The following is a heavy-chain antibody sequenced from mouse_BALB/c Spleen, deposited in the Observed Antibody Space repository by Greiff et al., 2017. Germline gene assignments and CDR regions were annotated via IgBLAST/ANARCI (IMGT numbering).Heavy chain of an antibody. CDR2: ISYDGSN. CDR1: GYSITSGYY. V-gene: IGHV3-6*02. CDR3: AREGIYGIDY. Sequence: EVQLQESGPGLVKPSQSLSLTCSVTGYSITSGYYWNWIRQFPGNKLEWMGYISYDGSNNYNPSLKNRISITRDTSKNQFFLKLNSVTTEDTATYYCAREGIYGIDYWGQGTTLTVSS. J-gene: IGHJ2*01. D-gene: IGHD1-1*01.